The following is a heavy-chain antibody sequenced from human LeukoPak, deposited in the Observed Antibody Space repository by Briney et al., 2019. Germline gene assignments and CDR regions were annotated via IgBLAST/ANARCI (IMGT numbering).Heavy chain of an antibody. D-gene: IGHD3-10*01. Sequence: SETLSLTCTVSVGSITSYNWSWIRQPPGKGLEWIGYIYYSGSTNYNPSLKSRVTISVDTSKNQFSVKLSSVTAADTAVYYCARVDAWFGELFSWYFDLGGRGTLVTAPS. V-gene: IGHV4-59*01. CDR3: ARVDAWFGELFSWYFDL. CDR2: IYYSGST. J-gene: IGHJ2*01. CDR1: VGSITSYN.